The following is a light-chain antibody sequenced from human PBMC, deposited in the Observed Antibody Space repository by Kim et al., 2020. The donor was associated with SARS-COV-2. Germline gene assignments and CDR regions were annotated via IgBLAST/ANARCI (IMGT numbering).Light chain of an antibody. CDR2: DDS. CDR3: QVLDSSSDQYVV. V-gene: IGLV3-21*03. Sequence: PGKTATITCGGYKIEVKSVHWYQQKPGQAPVLVIHDDSDRPSGIPERFSGSKSGNTATLTISRAEAGDEADYYCQVLDSSSDQYVVFGGGTKLTVL. J-gene: IGLJ2*01. CDR1: KIEVKS.